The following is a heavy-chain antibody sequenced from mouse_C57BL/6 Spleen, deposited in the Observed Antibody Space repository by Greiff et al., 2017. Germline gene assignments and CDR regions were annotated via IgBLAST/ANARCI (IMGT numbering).Heavy chain of an antibody. V-gene: IGHV14-2*01. CDR2: FDPEDGET. Sequence: VQLQQSGAELVKPGASVKLSCPASGFTLKAYYMTWVKQRTEQGLGWIGRFDPEDGETKYPPKFKGKATITADTSSNTAYLQLSSLTSEDTAVYYCARSQEYAMDYWGQGTSVTVSS. CDR3: ARSQEYAMDY. J-gene: IGHJ4*01. CDR1: GFTLKAYY.